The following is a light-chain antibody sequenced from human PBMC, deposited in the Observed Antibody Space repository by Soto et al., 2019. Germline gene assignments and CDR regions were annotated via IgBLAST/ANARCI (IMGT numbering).Light chain of an antibody. CDR2: DVS. J-gene: IGLJ2*01. Sequence: QSVLTQPASVSGSPGQSITVSCTGTSSDVGGYNYVSWYQHHPGKAPKLMIHDVSNRPSGVSDRFSASKSGNTASLTISGLQPEDEADYYCSSYRTNDTVIFGGGTKLTVL. V-gene: IGLV2-14*03. CDR1: SSDVGGYNY. CDR3: SSYRTNDTVI.